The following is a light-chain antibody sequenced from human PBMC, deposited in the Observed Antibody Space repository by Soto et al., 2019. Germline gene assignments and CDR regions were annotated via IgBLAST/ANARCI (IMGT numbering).Light chain of an antibody. CDR2: DNS. Sequence: QSVLTQSSSVSAAAGQKVTFSCSGSYSNIGTNFVSWFQHFPGSAPKLLIYDNSQRPSGIPDRFSGSRSGSSATLGITGLQTGDEADYYCATWDPSLKAVVFGGGTKVTVL. CDR3: ATWDPSLKAVV. CDR1: YSNIGTNF. V-gene: IGLV1-51*01. J-gene: IGLJ2*01.